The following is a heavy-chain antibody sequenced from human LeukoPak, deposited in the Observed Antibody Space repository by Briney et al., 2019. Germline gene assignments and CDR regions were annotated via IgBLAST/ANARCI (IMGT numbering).Heavy chain of an antibody. V-gene: IGHV4-59*12. J-gene: IGHJ4*02. D-gene: IGHD6-13*01. CDR1: GGSISSYY. Sequence: RASETLSLTCTVSGGSISSYYWSWIRQPPGKGLEWIGSIYYSGSTYYNPSLKSRVTISVDTSKNQFSLKLSSVTAADTAVYYCARDGIAAVPFDYWGQGTLVTVSS. CDR3: ARDGIAAVPFDY. CDR2: IYYSGST.